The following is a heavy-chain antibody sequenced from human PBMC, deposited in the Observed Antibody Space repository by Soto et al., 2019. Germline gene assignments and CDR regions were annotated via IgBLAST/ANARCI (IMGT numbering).Heavy chain of an antibody. CDR1: GFNFDNSY. J-gene: IGHJ4*02. Sequence: GGSLRLSCAASGFNFDNSYMSWVRQAPGKGLEWAAILYSGGKSYYAESVRGRFTISRDISKNTLDLQMNRLTADDTAVYYCSKNNVAPAFVGFEYWGQGTLVTVSS. CDR2: LYSGGKS. V-gene: IGHV3-53*01. D-gene: IGHD2-2*01. CDR3: SKNNVAPAFVGFEY.